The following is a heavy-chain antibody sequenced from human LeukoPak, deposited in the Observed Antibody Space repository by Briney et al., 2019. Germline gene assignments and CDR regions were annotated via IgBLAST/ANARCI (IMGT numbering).Heavy chain of an antibody. CDR2: INHSGST. Sequence: SATLSLTCAVYGGSFSGYYWSWIRPPPGKGLEWIGEINHSGSTNYNPSLKSRVTISVGTSKNQFYLKLSSVTAADTAVYYCASLIYCSGGSCYWGYFDLWGRGTLVTVSS. J-gene: IGHJ2*01. CDR3: ASLIYCSGGSCYWGYFDL. CDR1: GGSFSGYY. V-gene: IGHV4-34*01. D-gene: IGHD2-15*01.